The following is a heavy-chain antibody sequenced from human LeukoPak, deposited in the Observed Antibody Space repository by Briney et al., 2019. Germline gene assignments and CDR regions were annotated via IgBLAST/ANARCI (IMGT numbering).Heavy chain of an antibody. D-gene: IGHD6-19*01. Sequence: GGSLRLSCAASGFTFDGYAMHWVRQAPGKGLEWVSLISWDGGSTYYADSVKGRFTISRDNSKNSLYLQMNSLRAEDTALYYCAKDINGIALGYFQHWGQGTLVTVSS. V-gene: IGHV3-43D*04. CDR3: AKDINGIALGYFQH. CDR2: ISWDGGST. CDR1: GFTFDGYA. J-gene: IGHJ1*01.